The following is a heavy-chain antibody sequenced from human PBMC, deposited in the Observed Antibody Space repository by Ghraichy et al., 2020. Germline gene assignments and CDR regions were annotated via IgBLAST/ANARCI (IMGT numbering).Heavy chain of an antibody. D-gene: IGHD2-15*01. CDR3: ARGPHIPSGGWFDP. Sequence: SVKVSCKASGGTFSSYAISWVRQAPGQGLEWMGGIIPIFGTANYAQKFQGRVTITADESTSTAYMELSSLRSEDTAVYYCARGPHIPSGGWFDPWGQGTLVTVSS. CDR2: IIPIFGTA. CDR1: GGTFSSYA. V-gene: IGHV1-69*13. J-gene: IGHJ5*02.